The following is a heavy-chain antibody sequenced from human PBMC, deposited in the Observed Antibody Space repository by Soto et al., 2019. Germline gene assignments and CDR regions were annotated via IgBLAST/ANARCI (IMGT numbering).Heavy chain of an antibody. CDR1: GLIFSHYH. D-gene: IGHD6-19*01. J-gene: IGHJ6*02. V-gene: IGHV3-72*01. CDR3: AILGGWSGGSTGMDV. Sequence: EVQLVESGGGLVQPGGSLRLSCAAAGLIFSHYHMDWVHQAPGEGLEGVGRIRGTANSYTAEYDASVKGRFTISRDDSNNAPYLQMTSLKCGATAVYYFAILGGWSGGSTGMDVWGQGTTVTVSS. CDR2: IRGTANSYTA.